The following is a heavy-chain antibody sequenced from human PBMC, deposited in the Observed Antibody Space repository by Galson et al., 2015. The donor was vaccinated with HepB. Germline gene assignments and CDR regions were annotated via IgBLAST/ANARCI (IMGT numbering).Heavy chain of an antibody. D-gene: IGHD3-9*01. Sequence: SLRLSCAASGISLIEHTIYWVRQAPGKGLEWVAVISYDESNKLYADSVKGRSTISRDISKNTLYLQMNSLRVEDTALYFCARGGDLLTGYRGMDVWGQGTTVTVSS. CDR3: ARGGDLLTGYRGMDV. V-gene: IGHV3-33*05. CDR1: GISLIEHT. CDR2: ISYDESNK. J-gene: IGHJ6*02.